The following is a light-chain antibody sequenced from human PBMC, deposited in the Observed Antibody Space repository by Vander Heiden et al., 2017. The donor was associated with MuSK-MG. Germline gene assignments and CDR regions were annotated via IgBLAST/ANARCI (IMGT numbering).Light chain of an antibody. CDR1: SLRTYY. CDR2: GQN. V-gene: IGLV3-19*01. CDR3: DSRESSGNIVI. Sequence: SSELTQAPAVSVALGQPVRIPCQGDSLRTYYASWYQQKPGQAPVLVIYGQNNRPSGIPERFSGSNSGNTASLTTTGARAEDEADYYCDSRESSGNIVIFGGGTKLTVL. J-gene: IGLJ2*01.